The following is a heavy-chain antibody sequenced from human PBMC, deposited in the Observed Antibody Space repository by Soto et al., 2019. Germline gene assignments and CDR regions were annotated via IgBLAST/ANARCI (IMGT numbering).Heavy chain of an antibody. CDR3: ARDTFGGAYDFWH. Sequence: EVQLVESGGGLVQPGGSLRLSCAASGFTVSNFYMTWVRQAPGQGLEWVSVISSGGSTYYADSVKGRFTISRDNSKNTLYLEMNSERAVDTAVYCCARDTFGGAYDFWHGGQGTLVTVSS. CDR1: GFTVSNFY. J-gene: IGHJ4*02. CDR2: ISSGGST. V-gene: IGHV3-66*01. D-gene: IGHD3-3*01.